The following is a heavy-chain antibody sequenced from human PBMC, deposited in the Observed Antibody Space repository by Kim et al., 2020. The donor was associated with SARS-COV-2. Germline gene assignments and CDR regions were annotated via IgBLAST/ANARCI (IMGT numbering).Heavy chain of an antibody. Sequence: GGSLRLSCADSGFTFSTYSMIWARQAPGKGLEWVSAIGISGSTKYYADSVKGRFSISRDNFRKTLYLEMHSLRAEDTALYYCAKHISSGAFDIWGQGTM. V-gene: IGHV3-23*01. CDR1: GFTFSTYS. J-gene: IGHJ3*02. D-gene: IGHD2-21*01. CDR3: AKHISSGAFDI. CDR2: IGISGSTK.